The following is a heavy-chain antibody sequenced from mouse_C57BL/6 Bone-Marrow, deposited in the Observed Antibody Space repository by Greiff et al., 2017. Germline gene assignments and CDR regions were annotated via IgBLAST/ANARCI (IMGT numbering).Heavy chain of an antibody. CDR1: GFNIKDDY. CDR3: TTRCNY. Sequence: DVKLVESGAELVRPGASVKLSCTASGFNIKDDYMHWVKQRPEQGLEWIGWIDPENGDTEYASKFQGKATITADTSSNTAYLQLSSLTSEDTAVYYCTTRCNYWGQGTTLTVSS. CDR2: IDPENGDT. J-gene: IGHJ2*01. V-gene: IGHV14-4*01.